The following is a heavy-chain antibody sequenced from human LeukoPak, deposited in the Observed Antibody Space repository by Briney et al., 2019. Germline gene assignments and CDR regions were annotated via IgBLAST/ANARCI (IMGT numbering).Heavy chain of an antibody. V-gene: IGHV2-5*02. J-gene: IGHJ4*02. D-gene: IGHD3-3*01. CDR2: IYWDDEK. Sequence: SGPTLAKPTETLTLTCTVSGFSLITSGMSVGWIRHPPGKALEWHALIYWDDEKRYSPSLRGRLTISRDTSKNQVVLSMTNMDPVDTATYYCARSGYDFWSDYYRVYFNSWGQGTLVTVS. CDR3: ARSGYDFWSDYYRVYFNS. CDR1: GFSLITSGMS.